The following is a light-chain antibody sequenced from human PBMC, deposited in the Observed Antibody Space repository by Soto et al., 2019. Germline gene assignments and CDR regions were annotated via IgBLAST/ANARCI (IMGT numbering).Light chain of an antibody. CDR3: QQYNNWPPWT. Sequence: EIVMTQSPSTLSVSPGERATLSCRASQSVSTNLAWYRQKPGHGPRLLIYDVSNRATCGPPRFSGGRGGAKFTLPISSLQSEDFSVFFCQQYNNWPPWTFGQGTKVEI. CDR2: DVS. V-gene: IGKV3D-15*01. CDR1: QSVSTN. J-gene: IGKJ1*01.